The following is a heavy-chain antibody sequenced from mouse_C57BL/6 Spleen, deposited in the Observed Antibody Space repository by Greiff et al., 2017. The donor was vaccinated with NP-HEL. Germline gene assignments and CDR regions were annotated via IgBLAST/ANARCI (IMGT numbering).Heavy chain of an antibody. D-gene: IGHD2-5*01. CDR2: ISSGGSYT. CDR1: GFTFSSYG. CDR3: ARHYSNYVDY. Sequence: EVKLMESGGDLVKPGGSLKLSCAASGFTFSSYGMSWVHQTPDKRLEWVATISSGGSYTYYPDSVKGRFTISRDNAKNTLYLQMSSLKSEDTAMYYCARHYSNYVDYWGQGTTLTVSS. V-gene: IGHV5-6*01. J-gene: IGHJ2*01.